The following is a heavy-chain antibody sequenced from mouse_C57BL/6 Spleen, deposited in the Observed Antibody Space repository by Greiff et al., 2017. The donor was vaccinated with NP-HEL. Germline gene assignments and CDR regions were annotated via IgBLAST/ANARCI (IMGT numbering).Heavy chain of an antibody. D-gene: IGHD2-4*01. CDR2: ISSGGDYI. J-gene: IGHJ4*01. CDR1: GFTFSSYA. Sequence: EVMLVESGEGLVKPGGSLKLSCAASGFTFSSYAMSWVRQTPEKRLEWVAYISSGGDYIYYADTVKGRFTISRDNARNTLYLQMSSLKSEDTAMYYCTRDQGGLRRTGYYYAMDYWGQGTSVTVSS. V-gene: IGHV5-9-1*02. CDR3: TRDQGGLRRTGYYYAMDY.